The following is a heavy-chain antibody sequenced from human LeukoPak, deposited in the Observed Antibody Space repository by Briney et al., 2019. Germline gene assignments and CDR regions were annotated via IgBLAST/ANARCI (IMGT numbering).Heavy chain of an antibody. J-gene: IGHJ4*02. D-gene: IGHD3-22*01. CDR1: GFTFSSYA. V-gene: IGHV3-23*01. CDR3: AKDTTYYYDSSGSATDY. Sequence: GGSLRLSCAASGFTFSSYAMSWVRQAPGKGLEWVSAISGSGGSTYYADSVKGRFTISRDNAKNSLYLQMNSLRAEDTALYYCAKDTTYYYDSSGSATDYWGQGTLVTVSS. CDR2: ISGSGGST.